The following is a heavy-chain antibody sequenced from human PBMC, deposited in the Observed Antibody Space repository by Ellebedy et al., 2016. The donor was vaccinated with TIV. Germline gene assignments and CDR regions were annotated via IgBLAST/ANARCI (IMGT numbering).Heavy chain of an antibody. J-gene: IGHJ2*01. CDR2: ISSGITTT. V-gene: IGHV3-48*02. CDR1: GFTFSSYS. Sequence: GGSLRLSCAATGFTFSSYSMNWVRQAPGKGLEWVSYISSGITTTYYADSVKGRFTISRDNAKNPLYLQMNSLRDEDTAVYYCARDGNSVGGTYWYFELWGRGTLVTVSA. CDR3: ARDGNSVGGTYWYFEL. D-gene: IGHD1-26*01.